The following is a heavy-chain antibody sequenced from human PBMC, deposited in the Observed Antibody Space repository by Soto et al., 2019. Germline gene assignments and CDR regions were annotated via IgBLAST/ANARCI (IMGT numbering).Heavy chain of an antibody. D-gene: IGHD6-19*01. CDR2: IYYSGST. J-gene: IGHJ6*02. Sequence: NPSETLSLTCTVSGGSISSYYWSWIRQPPGKGLEWIGYIYYSGSTNYNPSLKSRVTISVDTSKNQFSLKLSSVTAADTAVYYCARRGVIAVAGSYYYYGMDVWGQGTTVTVSS. CDR3: ARRGVIAVAGSYYYYGMDV. V-gene: IGHV4-59*01. CDR1: GGSISSYY.